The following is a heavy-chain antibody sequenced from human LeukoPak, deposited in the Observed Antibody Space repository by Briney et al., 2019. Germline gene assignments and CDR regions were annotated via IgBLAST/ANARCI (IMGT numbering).Heavy chain of an antibody. D-gene: IGHD5-12*01. CDR2: FDPEDGET. Sequence: ASVKVSCKVSGYTLTELSMHWVRQAPGKGLEWMGGFDPEDGETIYAQKFQGRVTMTEDTSTDTAYMELSSLRSDDTAVYYCARAEGWLRLPRFDYWGQGTLVTVSS. CDR3: ARAEGWLRLPRFDY. J-gene: IGHJ4*02. V-gene: IGHV1-24*01. CDR1: GYTLTELS.